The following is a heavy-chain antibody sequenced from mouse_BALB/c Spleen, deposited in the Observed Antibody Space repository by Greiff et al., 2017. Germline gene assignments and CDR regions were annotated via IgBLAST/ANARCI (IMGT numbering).Heavy chain of an antibody. Sequence: VQLVESGPGLVAPSQSLSITCTVSGFSLTGYGVNWVRQPPGKGLEWLGMIWGDGSTDYNSALKSRLSISKDNSKSQVFLKMNSLQTDDTARYYCAREGYYGSSPYWYFDVWGAGTTVTVSS. CDR3: AREGYYGSSPYWYFDV. CDR2: IWGDGST. D-gene: IGHD1-1*01. CDR1: GFSLTGYG. V-gene: IGHV2-6-7*01. J-gene: IGHJ1*01.